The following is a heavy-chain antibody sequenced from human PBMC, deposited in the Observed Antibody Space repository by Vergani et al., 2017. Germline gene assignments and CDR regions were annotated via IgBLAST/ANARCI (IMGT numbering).Heavy chain of an antibody. J-gene: IGHJ4*02. D-gene: IGHD1-20*01. CDR2: INHSGST. CDR3: ARFVTGTTHFDY. V-gene: IGHV4-34*01. CDR1: GGSFSGYY. Sequence: QVQLQQWGAGLLKPSETLSLTCAVYGGSFSGYYWSWIRQPPGKGLEWFGEINHSGSTNYNPSLKSRVTISVDTSKNQFSLKLSSVTAADTAVYYCARFVTGTTHFDYWGQGTLVTVSS.